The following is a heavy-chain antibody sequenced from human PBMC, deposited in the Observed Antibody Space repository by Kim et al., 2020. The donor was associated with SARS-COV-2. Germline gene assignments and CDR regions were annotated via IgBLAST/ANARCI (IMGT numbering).Heavy chain of an antibody. V-gene: IGHV3-30*18. Sequence: GGSLRLSCAASGFTFSSYGMHWVRQAPGKGLEWVAVISYDGSNKYYADSVKGRFTISRDNSKNTLYLQMNSLRAEDTAVYYCAKVIVPAAIPYANYYYYYGMDVWGQGTTVTVSS. CDR2: ISYDGSNK. J-gene: IGHJ6*02. CDR1: GFTFSSYG. CDR3: AKVIVPAAIPYANYYYYYGMDV. D-gene: IGHD2-2*02.